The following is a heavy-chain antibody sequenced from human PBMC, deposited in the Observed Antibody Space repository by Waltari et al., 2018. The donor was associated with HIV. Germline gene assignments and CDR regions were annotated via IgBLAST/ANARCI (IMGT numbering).Heavy chain of an antibody. CDR1: GYTFTSYD. Sequence: QVQLVQSGAEVKKPGASVKVSCKASGYTFTSYDINWVRQATGQGLEWMGWMNPNSGNTGYAQNFQGRVTMTRNTPISTAYMELSSLRSEDTAVYYCARLGYCSSTSCYYYYYYGMDVWGQGTTVTVSS. J-gene: IGHJ6*02. CDR2: MNPNSGNT. D-gene: IGHD2-2*01. CDR3: ARLGYCSSTSCYYYYYYGMDV. V-gene: IGHV1-8*01.